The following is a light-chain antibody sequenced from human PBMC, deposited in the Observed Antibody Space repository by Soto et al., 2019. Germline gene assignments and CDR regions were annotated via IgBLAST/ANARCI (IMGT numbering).Light chain of an antibody. CDR3: SSYTRSNSYV. V-gene: IGLV2-14*03. Sequence: QSALTQPASVSGSPGQSIPISCTGTSSDVGGYNYVSWYQQHPGKAPKLMIYDVSNRPSGVSNRFSGSKSGNTASLTISGLQAEDEADYYCSSYTRSNSYVFVTGTKLTVL. J-gene: IGLJ1*01. CDR2: DVS. CDR1: SSDVGGYNY.